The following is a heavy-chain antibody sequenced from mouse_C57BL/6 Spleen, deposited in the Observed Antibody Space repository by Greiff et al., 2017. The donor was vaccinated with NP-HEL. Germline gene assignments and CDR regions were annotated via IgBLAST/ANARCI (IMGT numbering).Heavy chain of an antibody. CDR2: IYPSDSET. CDR3: ARTVVERNFDY. D-gene: IGHD1-1*01. CDR1: GYTFTSYW. Sequence: QVQLQQPGAELVRPGSSVKLSCKASGYTFTSYWMDWVKQRPGQGLEWIGNIYPSDSETHYNQKFKDKATLTVDKSSSTAYMQLSSLTSEDSAVYYCARTVVERNFDYWGQGTTLTVSS. V-gene: IGHV1-61*01. J-gene: IGHJ2*01.